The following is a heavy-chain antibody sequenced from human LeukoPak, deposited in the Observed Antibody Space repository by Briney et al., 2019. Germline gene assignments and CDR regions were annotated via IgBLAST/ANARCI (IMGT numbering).Heavy chain of an antibody. CDR2: INPNSGGT. D-gene: IGHD6-13*01. J-gene: IGHJ5*02. CDR3: ARGGYSSSWYKVFDP. CDR1: GYTFTGYY. Sequence: GASVKVSCKASGYTFTGYYMHWVRQAPGQGLEWMGWINPNSGGTNYAQKFQGRVTMTRGTSISTADMGLGRLRSDDTAVYYCARGGYSSSWYKVFDPWGQGTLVTVSS. V-gene: IGHV1-2*02.